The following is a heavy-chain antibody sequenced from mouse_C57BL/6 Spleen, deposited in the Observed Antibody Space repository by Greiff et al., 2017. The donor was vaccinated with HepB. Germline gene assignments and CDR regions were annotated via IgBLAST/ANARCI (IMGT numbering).Heavy chain of an antibody. Sequence: EVKVVESGGGLVQPKGSLKLSCAASGFSFNTYAMNWVRQAPGKGLEWVARIRSKSNNYATYYADSVKDRFTISRDDSESMIYLQMNNLKTEDTAMYYCGRSNWVDWYFDVWGTGTTVTVSS. J-gene: IGHJ1*03. CDR2: IRSKSNNYAT. CDR1: GFSFNTYA. D-gene: IGHD4-1*01. V-gene: IGHV10-1*01. CDR3: GRSNWVDWYFDV.